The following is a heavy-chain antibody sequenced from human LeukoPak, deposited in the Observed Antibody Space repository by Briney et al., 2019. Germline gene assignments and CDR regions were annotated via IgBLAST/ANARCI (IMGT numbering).Heavy chain of an antibody. CDR2: IYSGGRT. CDR1: DFTFSSYN. Sequence: PGGSLRLSCAASDFTFSSYNMNWVRQAPGKGLEWVSVIYSGGRTYYADSVRGRFTISRDNSKNTLYLQMNRLRAEDTAVYYCARAGPSSSWHQFDYWGQGTLVTVSS. J-gene: IGHJ4*02. D-gene: IGHD6-13*01. V-gene: IGHV3-66*01. CDR3: ARAGPSSSWHQFDY.